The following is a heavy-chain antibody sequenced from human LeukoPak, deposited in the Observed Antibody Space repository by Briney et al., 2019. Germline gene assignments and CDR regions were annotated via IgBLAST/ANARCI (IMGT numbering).Heavy chain of an antibody. J-gene: IGHJ4*02. CDR3: ARDAPGNTALDY. D-gene: IGHD5-18*01. V-gene: IGHV3-74*01. Sequence: GGSLRLSCAASGFTVSIYWMHWVRQPPGKVLVWVARINSDGTSTSYADSVKGRFTISRDNAKNTLYLQMNSLRVEDTALYYCARDAPGNTALDYWGQGSLVTVSS. CDR1: GFTVSIYW. CDR2: INSDGTST.